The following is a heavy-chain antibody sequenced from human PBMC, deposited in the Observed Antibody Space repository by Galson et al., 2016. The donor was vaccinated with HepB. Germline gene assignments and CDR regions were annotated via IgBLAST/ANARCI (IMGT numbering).Heavy chain of an antibody. CDR1: GYIFSNYA. CDR3: ARRGINWGFFDY. Sequence: SLRLSCAASGYIFSNYAMTWVRQAPGKGLEWVSTISPSGDNTYYADSVKGRFTISRDISKNTLYLQMNSLRADDTALYYCARRGINWGFFDYWGQGTLVTVSS. V-gene: IGHV3-23*01. CDR2: ISPSGDNT. D-gene: IGHD7-27*01. J-gene: IGHJ4*02.